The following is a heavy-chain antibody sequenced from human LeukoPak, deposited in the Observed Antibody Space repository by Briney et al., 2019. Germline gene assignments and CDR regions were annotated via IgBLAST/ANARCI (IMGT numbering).Heavy chain of an antibody. CDR2: ISGSGGST. V-gene: IGHV3-23*01. CDR1: GFTFDDYG. Sequence: PGGSLRLSCAASGFTFDDYGMSWVRQAPGKGLEWVSGISGSGGSTYYADSVKGRFTISRDNSKNTLYLQMNSLRAEDTAVYYCAKAERDGRYFDWLSYYFDYWGQGTLVTVSS. CDR3: AKAERDGRYFDWLSYYFDY. J-gene: IGHJ4*02. D-gene: IGHD3-9*01.